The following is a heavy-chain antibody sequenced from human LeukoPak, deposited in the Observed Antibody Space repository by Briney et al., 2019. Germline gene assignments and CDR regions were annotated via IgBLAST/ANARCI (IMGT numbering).Heavy chain of an antibody. J-gene: IGHJ4*02. Sequence: SETLSLTCTVSGGSISSSSYYWGWIRQPPGQGLEWIGTTPYSGNAYHSPSLKSRVTISVDTSKNQFSLKVGSVTAADTAVYYCARYPYSGISGWQAFDYWGQGTLVTVSS. CDR1: GGSISSSSYY. D-gene: IGHD6-19*01. V-gene: IGHV4-39*01. CDR2: TPYSGNA. CDR3: ARYPYSGISGWQAFDY.